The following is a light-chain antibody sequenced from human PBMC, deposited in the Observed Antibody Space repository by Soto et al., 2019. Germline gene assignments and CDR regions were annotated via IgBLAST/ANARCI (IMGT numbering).Light chain of an antibody. CDR1: QSVSSN. Sequence: EFVLTQSPATLSLSPGERATLSCRASQSVSSNLAWYQQKPGQAPRLLIYGASTRATGIPARFSGSGSGTEFTLTISSLQSEDFAVYYCQQYNNWPPTFGQGTKVDIK. J-gene: IGKJ1*01. CDR3: QQYNNWPPT. V-gene: IGKV3-15*01. CDR2: GAS.